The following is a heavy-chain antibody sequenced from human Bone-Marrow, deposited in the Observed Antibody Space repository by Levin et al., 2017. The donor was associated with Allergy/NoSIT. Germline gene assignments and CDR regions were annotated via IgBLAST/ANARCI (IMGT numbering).Heavy chain of an antibody. J-gene: IGHJ4*02. D-gene: IGHD4-17*01. Sequence: PSETLSLTCTVSGGSIGSYYWSWIRQPPEKGLEWIGYIYYSGSTNYNPSLKSRVTISVDTSKNQFSLKLSSVTAADTAIYYCARQDYADPFYFDYWGQGTLITVSS. V-gene: IGHV4-59*08. CDR3: ARQDYADPFYFDY. CDR1: GGSIGSYY. CDR2: IYYSGST.